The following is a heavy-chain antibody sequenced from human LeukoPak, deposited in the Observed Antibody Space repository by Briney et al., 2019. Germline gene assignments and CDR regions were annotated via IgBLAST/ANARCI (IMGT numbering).Heavy chain of an antibody. Sequence: ASVKVSCKASGYTFTSYYMHWVRQAPGQGLEWMGIINPSGGSTSYAQKFQGRVTMTRDMSTSTVYMELSSLRSEDTAVYYCARAPSPYYDFWSGYYRGYYFDYWGQGTLVTVSS. CDR3: ARAPSPYYDFWSGYYRGYYFDY. D-gene: IGHD3-3*01. J-gene: IGHJ4*02. V-gene: IGHV1-46*01. CDR2: INPSGGST. CDR1: GYTFTSYY.